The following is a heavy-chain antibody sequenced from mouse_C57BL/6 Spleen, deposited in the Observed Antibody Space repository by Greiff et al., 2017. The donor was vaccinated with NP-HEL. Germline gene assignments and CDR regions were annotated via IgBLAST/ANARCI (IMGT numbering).Heavy chain of an antibody. Sequence: QVQLQQSGAELARPGASVKLSCKASGYTFTSYGISWVKQRTGQGLECIGEIYPRSGNTYYNEKFKGKATLTADKSSSTAYMELRSLTSEDSAVYFCARRDYGYDGYAMDYWGQGTSVTVSS. CDR2: IYPRSGNT. J-gene: IGHJ4*01. V-gene: IGHV1-81*01. CDR3: ARRDYGYDGYAMDY. D-gene: IGHD2-2*01. CDR1: GYTFTSYG.